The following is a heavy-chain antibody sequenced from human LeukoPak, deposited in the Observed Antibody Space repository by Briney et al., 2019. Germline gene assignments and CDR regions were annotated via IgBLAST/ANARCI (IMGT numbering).Heavy chain of an antibody. CDR3: ATLLADSGIAASYFDY. J-gene: IGHJ4*02. V-gene: IGHV1-46*01. Sequence: ASVKVSCKASGYTFTSYYMHWVRQAPGQGLEWMGIINPSGGSTSYAQKFQGRVTMTRDTSTSTVYMELSSLRSEDTAVYYCATLLADSGIAASYFDYWGQGTLVTVSS. D-gene: IGHD6-13*01. CDR1: GYTFTSYY. CDR2: INPSGGST.